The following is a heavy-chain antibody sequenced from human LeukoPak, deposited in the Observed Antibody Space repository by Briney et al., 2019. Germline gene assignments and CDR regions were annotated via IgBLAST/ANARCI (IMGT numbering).Heavy chain of an antibody. V-gene: IGHV1-69*06. CDR1: GGTFSSYA. D-gene: IGHD2-15*01. CDR3: ARDRSSGGSDY. J-gene: IGHJ4*02. Sequence: GASVKVSCKASGGTFSSYAISWVRQAPGQGLEWMGGIIPIFGTANYAQKFQGRVTITADKSTSTAYMELSSLRSEDTAVYYCARDRSSGGSDYWGQGTLVTVSS. CDR2: IIPIFGTA.